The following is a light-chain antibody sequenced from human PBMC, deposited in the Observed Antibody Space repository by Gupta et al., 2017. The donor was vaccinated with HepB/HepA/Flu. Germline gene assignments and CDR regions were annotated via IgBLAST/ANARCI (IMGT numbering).Light chain of an antibody. CDR2: DAS. Sequence: EIVLTQSPATLSLSPGERATLSCRASQSVSSYLAWYKQKPGQAPRLLIYDASNRDTGIPARFSGSGYGTDFTLTISSREQEDFAVYYCQQRSNWPPYTFGQGTKLDIK. V-gene: IGKV3-11*01. J-gene: IGKJ2*01. CDR1: QSVSSY. CDR3: QQRSNWPPYT.